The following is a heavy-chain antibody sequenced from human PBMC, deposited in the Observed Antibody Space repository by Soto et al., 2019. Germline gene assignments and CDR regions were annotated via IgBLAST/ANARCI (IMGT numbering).Heavy chain of an antibody. D-gene: IGHD1-26*01. Sequence: SETLSLTCTVAAGSISSYYWSWIRQPPGKGLEWIGYIYYSGSTNYNPSLKSRVTISVDTSKNQFSLKLSYVTAADTAVYYCARDWPSGVTRPGAFDIWGQGTMVTVS. J-gene: IGHJ3*02. CDR3: ARDWPSGVTRPGAFDI. CDR2: IYYSGST. V-gene: IGHV4-59*01. CDR1: AGSISSYY.